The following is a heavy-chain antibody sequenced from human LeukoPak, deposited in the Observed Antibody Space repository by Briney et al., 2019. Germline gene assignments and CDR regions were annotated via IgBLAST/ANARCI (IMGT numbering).Heavy chain of an antibody. CDR3: ARGAAAGTYNLLGYYYYYMDV. CDR1: GYTFTVYY. CDR2: INPNSGGT. J-gene: IGHJ6*03. Sequence: ASVKVSCKASGYTFTVYYMHWVRQAPGQGLEWMGRINPNSGGTNYAQKFQGRVTMTRDTSISTAYMELSRLRSDDTAVYYCARGAAAGTYNLLGYYYYYMDVWGKGTTVTVSS. D-gene: IGHD6-13*01. V-gene: IGHV1-2*06.